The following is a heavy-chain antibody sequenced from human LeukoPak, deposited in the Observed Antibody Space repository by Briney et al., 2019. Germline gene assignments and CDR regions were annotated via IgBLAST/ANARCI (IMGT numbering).Heavy chain of an antibody. V-gene: IGHV3-48*01. Sequence: PGGSLRLSCAASGFTFSSYSMNWVRQAPGKGLEWVSYISSSSSTIYYADSVKGRFTISRDNAKNSLYLQMNSLRAEDTAVYYCARRPQSPNHYDYVWGSYRNAEYFQHWGQGTLVTVSS. CDR3: ARRPQSPNHYDYVWGSYRNAEYFQH. CDR2: ISSSSSTI. D-gene: IGHD3-16*02. J-gene: IGHJ1*01. CDR1: GFTFSSYS.